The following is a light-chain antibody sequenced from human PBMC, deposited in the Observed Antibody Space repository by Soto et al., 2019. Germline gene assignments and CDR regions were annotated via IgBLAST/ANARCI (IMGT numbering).Light chain of an antibody. Sequence: QWVRTQPGSGCPSNEHKVTSSCSASSSNIGRNSVFWDQPLPGTAPTLPIYDDNKRPSGIPDRFSGSKSGTSATLGITGFQTGDEADYYCGSWDSSLSAYVFGTGTKVTVL. V-gene: IGLV1-51*01. CDR1: SSNIGRNS. CDR2: DDN. CDR3: GSWDSSLSAYV. J-gene: IGLJ1*01.